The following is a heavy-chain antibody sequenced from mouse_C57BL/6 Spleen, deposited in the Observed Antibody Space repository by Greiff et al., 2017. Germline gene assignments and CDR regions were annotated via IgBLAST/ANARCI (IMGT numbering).Heavy chain of an antibody. CDR3: SRSYGSSSWYFDV. CDR1: GYTFTDYY. V-gene: IGHV1-26*01. D-gene: IGHD1-1*01. Sequence: VQLQQSGPELVKPGASVKISCKASGYTFTDYYMNWVKQSHGKSLEWIGDINPNNGGTSYNQKFKGKATLTVDKSSSTAYMELRSLTSEDSAVYYYSRSYGSSSWYFDVWGTGTPVTVSS. CDR2: INPNNGGT. J-gene: IGHJ1*03.